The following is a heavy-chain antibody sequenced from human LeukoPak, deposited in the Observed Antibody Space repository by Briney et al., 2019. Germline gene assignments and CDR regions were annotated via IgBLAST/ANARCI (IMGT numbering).Heavy chain of an antibody. V-gene: IGHV3-74*01. CDR3: ARESGKFDY. Sequence: GGSLRLSCAASGFTFSSYWMHWVRQAPGKGLVWVSRINSDGSSTSYADSVKGRFTISRDNAKNTLYLQMNSLRTEDAAMYYCARESGKFDYWGQGTLVAVSS. J-gene: IGHJ4*02. CDR1: GFTFSSYW. CDR2: INSDGSST.